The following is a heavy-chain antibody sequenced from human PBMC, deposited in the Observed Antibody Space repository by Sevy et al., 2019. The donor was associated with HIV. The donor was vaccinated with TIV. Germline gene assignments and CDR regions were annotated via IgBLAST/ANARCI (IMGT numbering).Heavy chain of an antibody. D-gene: IGHD3-9*01. V-gene: IGHV3-30*04. CDR3: ARATQYVLRYFDWHTS. CDR2: ISYDGSNK. J-gene: IGHJ4*02. Sequence: GGSLRLSCAASGFTFSSYAMHWVRQAPGKVLEWVAVISYDGSNKYYADSVKGRFTISRDNSKNTLYLQMNSLRAEDTAVYYCARATQYVLRYFDWHTSWGQGTLVTVSS. CDR1: GFTFSSYA.